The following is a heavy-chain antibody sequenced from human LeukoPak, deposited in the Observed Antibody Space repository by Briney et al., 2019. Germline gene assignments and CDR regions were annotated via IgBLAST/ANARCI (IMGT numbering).Heavy chain of an antibody. D-gene: IGHD6-19*01. CDR3: AKDWDSSGWYYFDY. CDR2: IRYDGSNK. V-gene: IGHV3-30*02. J-gene: IGHJ4*02. CDR1: GFTFSSYG. Sequence: GGSLRLSCAASGFTFSSYGMHWVRQAPGKGLEWVAFIRYDGSNKYYADSVKGRFTISRDNSKNTLYLQMNSLRAEDTAVYYCAKDWDSSGWYYFDYWGQGTLVTVSS.